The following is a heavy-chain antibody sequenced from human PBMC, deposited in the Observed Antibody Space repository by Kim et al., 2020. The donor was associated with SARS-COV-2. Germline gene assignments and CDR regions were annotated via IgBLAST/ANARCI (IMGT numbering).Heavy chain of an antibody. CDR2: IIPIFGTA. D-gene: IGHD4-17*01. Sequence: SVKVSCKASGGTFSSYDISWVRQAPGQGLEWMGGIIPIFGTANYAQKFQGRVTITADESTSTAYMELSSLRSEDTAVYYCALSPYGDYGLGYYFDYWGQGTLVTVSS. CDR1: GGTFSSYD. J-gene: IGHJ4*02. V-gene: IGHV1-69*13. CDR3: ALSPYGDYGLGYYFDY.